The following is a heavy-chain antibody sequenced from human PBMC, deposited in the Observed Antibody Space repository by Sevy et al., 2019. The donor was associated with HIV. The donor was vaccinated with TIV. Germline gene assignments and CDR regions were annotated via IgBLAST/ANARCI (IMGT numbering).Heavy chain of an antibody. D-gene: IGHD2-8*01. CDR3: ARYCTCTCPHNWFDP. V-gene: IGHV4-30-4*01. CDR2: IYYSGTT. Sequence: SEILSLTCTVSGGSISSGDYYCTWIRQSPGKGLEWIGYIYYSGTTYYNPSLKSRVTISVDTSKNQFSLRLSSVTAADAAVYFCARYCTCTCPHNWFDPWGQGTKVTVSS. J-gene: IGHJ5*02. CDR1: GGSISSGDYY.